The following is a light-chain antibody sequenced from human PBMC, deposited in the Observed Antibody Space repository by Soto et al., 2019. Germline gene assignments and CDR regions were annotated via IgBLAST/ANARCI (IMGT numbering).Light chain of an antibody. CDR2: EGS. Sequence: QSALTQPASVSGSPGQSITISCTGTSSDVGSYNLVSWYQQHPGKAPKLMIYEGSKRPSGVSNRFSGSKSGNTASLTISGLPAEDEADYYCCSYAGSSIPVVFGGGTKLTVL. J-gene: IGLJ2*01. V-gene: IGLV2-23*01. CDR3: CSYAGSSIPVV. CDR1: SSDVGSYNL.